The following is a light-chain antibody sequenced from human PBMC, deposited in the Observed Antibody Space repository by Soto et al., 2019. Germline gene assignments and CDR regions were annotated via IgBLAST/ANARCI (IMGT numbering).Light chain of an antibody. J-gene: IGLJ3*02. V-gene: IGLV2-14*01. CDR1: SSDVGGYNY. Sequence: QSALTQPASVSGSPGQSVTISCTGTSSDVGGYNYVSWYQQHPGKAPKLMIYEVSNRPSGVSNRFSGSKSGNTAPLTISGLQAEDEADYYCSSYTSSSTRVFGGGTQVTVL. CDR3: SSYTSSSTRV. CDR2: EVS.